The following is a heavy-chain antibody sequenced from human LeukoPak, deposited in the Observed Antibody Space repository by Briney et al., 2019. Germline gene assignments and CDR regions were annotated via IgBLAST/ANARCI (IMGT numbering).Heavy chain of an antibody. CDR1: GGSISSSSYY. D-gene: IGHD5-18*01. CDR3: ARVKWGIQLYYFDY. J-gene: IGHJ4*02. CDR2: IYYSGST. Sequence: SGTLSLTCAVSGGSISSSSYYWGWIRQPSGKGLEWIGSIYYSGSTYYNPSLKSRVTISVDTSKNQFSLKLSSVTAADTAVYYCARVKWGIQLYYFDYWGQGTLVTVSS. V-gene: IGHV4-39*07.